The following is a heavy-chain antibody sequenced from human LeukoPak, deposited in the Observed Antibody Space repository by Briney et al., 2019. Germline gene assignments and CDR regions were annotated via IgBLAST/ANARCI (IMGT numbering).Heavy chain of an antibody. CDR3: ARDALGGYFDY. CDR1: GFTFSSYS. Sequence: PGGSLRLSCAASGFTFSSYSMNWVRQAPGKGLEWVSGISGSGGSTHYADSVKGRFTISRDNAKNSLYLQMNSLRAEDTAVYYCARDALGGYFDYWGQGTLVTVSS. J-gene: IGHJ4*02. CDR2: ISGSGGST. D-gene: IGHD3-22*01. V-gene: IGHV3-21*01.